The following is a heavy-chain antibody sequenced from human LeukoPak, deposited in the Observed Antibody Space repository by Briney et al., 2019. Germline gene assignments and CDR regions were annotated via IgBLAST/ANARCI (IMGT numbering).Heavy chain of an antibody. CDR1: GGSVSSYY. CDR2: IYYSGST. V-gene: IGHV4-59*02. CDR3: ARDNWNYGSSMDV. J-gene: IGHJ6*02. Sequence: SETLSLTCTVSGGSVSSYYWSWIRQPPGKGLEWIGYIYYSGSTNYNPSLKSRVTISVDTSKNQFSLKLSSVTAADTAVYYCARDNWNYGSSMDVWGQGTTVTVSS. D-gene: IGHD1-7*01.